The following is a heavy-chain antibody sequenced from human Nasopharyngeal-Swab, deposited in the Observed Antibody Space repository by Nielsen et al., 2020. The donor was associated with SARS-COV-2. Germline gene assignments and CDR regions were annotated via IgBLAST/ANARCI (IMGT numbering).Heavy chain of an antibody. CDR1: GFTYSDYW. CDR3: VRNEI. J-gene: IGHJ4*02. CDR2: IKQDGTLK. Sequence: GESLKISCGGSGFTYSDYWVSWVRQSPEKGLEWVANIKQDGTLKSYVDSVKGRFIISRDNAKNSLDLQMNSLRVDDTAVYYCVRNEIWGQGTLVTVS. V-gene: IGHV3-7*03.